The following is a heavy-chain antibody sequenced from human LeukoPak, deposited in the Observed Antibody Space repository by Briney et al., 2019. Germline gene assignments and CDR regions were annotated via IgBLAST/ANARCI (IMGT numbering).Heavy chain of an antibody. V-gene: IGHV3-21*06. Sequence: GGSLRLSCAASGFTFSSFKMTWVRQAPGKGLDWVASISPSSTYIYYGDSLKGRVTVSRDNAKSLLFLHMSSLRPDDTAVYYCARDFTGGEYFDSWGQGALVSVSS. CDR1: GFTFSSFK. D-gene: IGHD3-16*01. CDR2: ISPSSTYI. J-gene: IGHJ4*02. CDR3: ARDFTGGEYFDS.